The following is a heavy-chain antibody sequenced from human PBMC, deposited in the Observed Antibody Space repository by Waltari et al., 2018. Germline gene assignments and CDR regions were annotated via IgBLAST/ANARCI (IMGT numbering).Heavy chain of an antibody. Sequence: QVQLVQSGAEVKKPGSSVKVSCKASGGTFSSYAISWVRQAPGQGLEGMGGSIPIFGTANYAQKFQGRVTITADESTSTAYMELSSLRSEDTAVYYCARGFYSSGYYPYYYGMDVWGQGTTVTVSS. CDR1: GGTFSSYA. CDR2: SIPIFGTA. CDR3: ARGFYSSGYYPYYYGMDV. D-gene: IGHD3-22*01. J-gene: IGHJ6*02. V-gene: IGHV1-69*13.